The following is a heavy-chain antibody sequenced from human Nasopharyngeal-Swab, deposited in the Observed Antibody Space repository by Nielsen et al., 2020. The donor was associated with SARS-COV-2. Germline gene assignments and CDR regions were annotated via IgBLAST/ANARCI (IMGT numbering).Heavy chain of an antibody. V-gene: IGHV4-34*01. J-gene: IGHJ3*02. D-gene: IGHD2-15*01. Sequence: SETLSLTCAVYGGSFSGYYWSWIRQPPGKGLEWIGEINHSGSTNYNPSLKSRVTISVDTSKNQFSLKLSSVTAADTAVYYCAALKYCSGGSCYSFHTVGAFDIWGQGKMVTVS. CDR3: AALKYCSGGSCYSFHTVGAFDI. CDR1: GGSFSGYY. CDR2: INHSGST.